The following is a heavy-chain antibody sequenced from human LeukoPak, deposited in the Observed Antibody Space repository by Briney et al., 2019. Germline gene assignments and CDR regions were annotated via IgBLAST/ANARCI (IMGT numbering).Heavy chain of an antibody. D-gene: IGHD2-15*01. CDR1: GYTFTSYG. CDR2: ISAYNGNT. CDR3: ARAALDCSGGSCYSRH. J-gene: IGHJ4*02. V-gene: IGHV1-18*01. Sequence: ASVKVSCKASGYTFTSYGISWVRQAPGQGLEWMGWISAYNGNTNYAQKLQGRVTMTTDTSTSTAYMELRSLTSDDTAVYYCARAALDCSGGSCYSRHWGQGTLVTVSS.